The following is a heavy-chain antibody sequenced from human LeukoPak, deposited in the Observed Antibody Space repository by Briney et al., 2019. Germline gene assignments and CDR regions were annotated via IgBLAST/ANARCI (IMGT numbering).Heavy chain of an antibody. V-gene: IGHV4-34*01. CDR3: ARALIVVVPAAIRFDP. Sequence: PSETLYLTCAVYGGSFSGYYWSWIRQPPGKGLEWIGEINHSGSINYNPSLKSRVTISVDTSKNQFSLKLSSVTAADTAVYYCARALIVVVPAAIRFDPWGQGTLVTASA. CDR2: INHSGSI. J-gene: IGHJ5*02. D-gene: IGHD2-2*01. CDR1: GGSFSGYY.